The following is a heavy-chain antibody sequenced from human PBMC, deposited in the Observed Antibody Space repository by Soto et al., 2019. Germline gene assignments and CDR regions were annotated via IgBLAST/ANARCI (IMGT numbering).Heavy chain of an antibody. V-gene: IGHV5-10-1*01. J-gene: IGHJ4*02. Sequence: PGESLKISCKVSGYIFTSYWISWVRQMPGKGLEWMGRIDPTDSYTDYSPSFQGHVTISVDKSINTAYLQWSSLKASDSAMYYCARLPVLSLVAVWVFDYCGLGSLVTVSS. CDR1: GYIFTSYW. CDR3: ARLPVLSLVAVWVFDY. CDR2: IDPTDSYT. D-gene: IGHD3-16*02.